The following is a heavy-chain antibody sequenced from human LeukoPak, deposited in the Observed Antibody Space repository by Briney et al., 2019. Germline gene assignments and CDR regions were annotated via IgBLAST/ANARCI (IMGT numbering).Heavy chain of an antibody. J-gene: IGHJ5*02. Sequence: PSQTLSLTCTVSGGSISSGGYYWSWIRQHPGKGPEWIGYIYYSGSTYYNPSLKSRVTISVDTSKNQFSLKLSSVTAADTAVYYCACSTYYYDSSGLSAWGQGTLVTVSS. CDR1: GGSISSGGYY. CDR2: IYYSGST. CDR3: ACSTYYYDSSGLSA. V-gene: IGHV4-31*03. D-gene: IGHD3-22*01.